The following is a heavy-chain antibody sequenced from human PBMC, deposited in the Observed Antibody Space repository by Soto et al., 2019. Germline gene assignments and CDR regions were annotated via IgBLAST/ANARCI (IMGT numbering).Heavy chain of an antibody. CDR1: GFTFSNAW. CDR2: IKSKTDGGTT. CDR3: TTDERSYVDYSDHDAFDI. J-gene: IGHJ3*02. Sequence: EVQLVESGGGLVKPGGSLRFSCAASGFTFSNAWMSWVRQARGKGLEWVGRIKSKTDGGTTDYAAPVKGRFTITRDDSTNTPYLQTNSLKTEDTAVYYSTTDERSYVDYSDHDAFDIWGQGTMVAVSS. D-gene: IGHD4-17*01. V-gene: IGHV3-15*01.